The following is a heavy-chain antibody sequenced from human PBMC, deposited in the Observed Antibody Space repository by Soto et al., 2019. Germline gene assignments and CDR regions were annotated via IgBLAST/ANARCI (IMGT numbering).Heavy chain of an antibody. J-gene: IGHJ4*02. CDR2: IWYDGSNK. V-gene: IGHV3-33*01. D-gene: IGHD2-15*01. CDR1: GFTFSSYG. CDR3: ARYIMELGYCSGGSCYLVLSY. Sequence: GGSLRLSCAASGFTFSSYGMHWVRQAPGKGLEWVAVIWYDGSNKYYADSVKGRFTISRDNSKNTLYLQMNSLRAEDTAVYYCARYIMELGYCSGGSCYLVLSYWGQGTLVTVSS.